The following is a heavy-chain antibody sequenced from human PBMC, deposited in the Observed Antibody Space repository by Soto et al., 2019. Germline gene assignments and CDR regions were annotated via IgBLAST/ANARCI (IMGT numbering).Heavy chain of an antibody. D-gene: IGHD5-18*01. CDR3: ARGVEDTAMVTRGYYGMDV. J-gene: IGHJ6*02. CDR1: GFTFSSYA. CDR2: ISYDGSNK. V-gene: IGHV3-30-3*01. Sequence: GGSLRLSCAASGFTFSSYAMHWVRQAPGKGLEWVAVISYDGSNKYYADSVKGRFTISRDNSKNTLYLQMNSLRAEDTAVYYCARGVEDTAMVTRGYYGMDVWGQGTTVTVSS.